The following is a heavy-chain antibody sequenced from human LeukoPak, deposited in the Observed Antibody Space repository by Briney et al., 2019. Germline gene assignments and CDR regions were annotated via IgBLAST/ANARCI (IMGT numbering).Heavy chain of an antibody. CDR2: IYYSGST. CDR3: ARYGGDSSSWYENENWFDP. V-gene: IGHV4-39*07. D-gene: IGHD6-13*01. J-gene: IGHJ5*02. Sequence: PSETLSLTCTVSGGSISSSSYYWGWIRQPPGKGLEWIGSIYYSGSTYYNPSLKSRVTISVDTSKNQFSLKLSSVTAADTAVYYCARYGGDSSSWYENENWFDPWGQGTLVTVSS. CDR1: GGSISSSSYY.